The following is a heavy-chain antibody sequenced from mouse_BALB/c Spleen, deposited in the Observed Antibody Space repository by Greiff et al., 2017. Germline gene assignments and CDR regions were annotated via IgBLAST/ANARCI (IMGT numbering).Heavy chain of an antibody. Sequence: EVKLMESGGGLVKPGGSLKLSCAASGFTFSSYAMSWVRQSPEKRLEWVAEISSGGSYTYYPDTVTGRFTISRDNAKNTLYLEMSSLRSEDTAMYYCARDSGYYYAMDYWGQGTSVTVSS. D-gene: IGHD2-2*01. CDR2: ISSGGSYT. J-gene: IGHJ4*01. CDR1: GFTFSSYA. V-gene: IGHV5-9-4*01. CDR3: ARDSGYYYAMDY.